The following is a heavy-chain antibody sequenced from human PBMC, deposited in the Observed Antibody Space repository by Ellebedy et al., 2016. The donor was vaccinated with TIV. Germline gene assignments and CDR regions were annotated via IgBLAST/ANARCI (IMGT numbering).Heavy chain of an antibody. Sequence: GESLKISCAASGFTFSSYSMNWVRQAPGRGLEWVSTISSSSSYIYYADSVKGRFTISGDNAKNSLYLQMNSLRAEDTAVYYCARRVAGKASFDYWGQGTLVTVSS. V-gene: IGHV3-21*01. D-gene: IGHD6-19*01. J-gene: IGHJ4*02. CDR2: ISSSSSYI. CDR3: ARRVAGKASFDY. CDR1: GFTFSSYS.